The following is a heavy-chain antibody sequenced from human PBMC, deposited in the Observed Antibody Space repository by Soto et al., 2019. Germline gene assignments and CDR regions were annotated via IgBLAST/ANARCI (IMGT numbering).Heavy chain of an antibody. D-gene: IGHD5-18*01. CDR3: ARDVGYGLIDF. CDR1: GYTFASYG. J-gene: IGHJ4*02. V-gene: IGHV1-18*01. CDR2: TNAYNGNT. Sequence: QVQLVQSGAEVKKPGASVKVSWKSSGYTFASYGTSWVRQAPGQGLEWMGWTNAYNGNTNYAQKLKGRVPLTTDISMSTAYMELRSLRSDDTAVYYCARDVGYGLIDFWGQGTLVTVSS.